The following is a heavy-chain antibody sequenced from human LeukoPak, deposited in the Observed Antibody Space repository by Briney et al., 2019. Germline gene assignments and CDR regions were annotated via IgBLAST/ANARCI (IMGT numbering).Heavy chain of an antibody. CDR3: AKEDWNYNTNWFDA. J-gene: IGHJ5*02. Sequence: PGGSLRLSCAASGFTFSSYAMHWVRQAPGKGLEWVAVISYDGSNKYYADSVKGRFTISRDNSKNTMYLQMSSLRAEDTAVYYCAKEDWNYNTNWFDAWGQGTLVTVSS. D-gene: IGHD1-7*01. V-gene: IGHV3-30-3*01. CDR2: ISYDGSNK. CDR1: GFTFSSYA.